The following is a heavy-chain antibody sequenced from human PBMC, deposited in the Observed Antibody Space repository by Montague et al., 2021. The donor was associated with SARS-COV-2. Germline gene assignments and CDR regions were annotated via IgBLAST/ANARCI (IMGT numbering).Heavy chain of an antibody. CDR1: GFTFSTYA. J-gene: IGHJ4*02. Sequence: SLRLSCAASGFTFSTYAIHWVRQAPAKGLEWVAVISYDGSVAYYADSVKGRFTISRDNSKNTLYLQMNSLGAEDTAGYYCAKDSGGYGSYYFHQWGQGTLVTVSS. V-gene: IGHV3-30*18. D-gene: IGHD5-12*01. CDR3: AKDSGGYGSYYFHQ. CDR2: ISYDGSVA.